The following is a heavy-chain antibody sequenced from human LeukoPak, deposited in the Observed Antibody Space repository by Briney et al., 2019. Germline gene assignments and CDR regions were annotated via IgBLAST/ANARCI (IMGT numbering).Heavy chain of an antibody. CDR2: ISSSSSTI. CDR3: ARENYYDSYPLDY. CDR1: GFTFSSYS. V-gene: IGHV3-48*01. Sequence: GGSLRLSCAASGFTFSSYSMNWVRQAPGKGLEWVSYISSSSSTIYYADSVKGRFTISRDNAKNSLYLQMNSLRAEDTAVYYCARENYYDSYPLDYWGQGTLVTVSS. J-gene: IGHJ4*02. D-gene: IGHD3-22*01.